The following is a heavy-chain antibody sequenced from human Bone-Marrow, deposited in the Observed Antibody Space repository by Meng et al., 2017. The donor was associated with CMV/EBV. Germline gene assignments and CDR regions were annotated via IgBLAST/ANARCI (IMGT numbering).Heavy chain of an antibody. CDR1: GGSFSGYY. J-gene: IGHJ4*02. CDR3: ARGRCSGTSCYTPY. D-gene: IGHD2-2*02. Sequence: SETLSLTCAVYGGSFSGYYWSWIRQPPGKGLEWIGEINHSGSTNYNPSLKSRVTISVDTSKNQFSLKLSSVTAADTAVYYCARGRCSGTSCYTPYWGQGTLVTVSS. V-gene: IGHV4-34*01. CDR2: INHSGST.